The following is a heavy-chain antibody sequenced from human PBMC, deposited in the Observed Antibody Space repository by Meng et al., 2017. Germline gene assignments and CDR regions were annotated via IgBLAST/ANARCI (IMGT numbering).Heavy chain of an antibody. Sequence: VRLFESGGEVKKPGSYVKVSCKASGYTFTSYAMRGVRQAPGQRLEWMGWINAGNGNTKYSQKFQGRVTITRDTSASTAYMELSSLRSEDTAVYYCARYVAVAGVDYWGQGTLVTVSS. V-gene: IGHV1-3*01. D-gene: IGHD6-19*01. J-gene: IGHJ4*02. CDR3: ARYVAVAGVDY. CDR2: INAGNGNT. CDR1: GYTFTSYA.